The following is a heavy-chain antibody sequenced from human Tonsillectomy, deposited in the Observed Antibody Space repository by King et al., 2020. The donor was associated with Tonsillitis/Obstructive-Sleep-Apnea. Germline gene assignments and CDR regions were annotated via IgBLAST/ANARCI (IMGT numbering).Heavy chain of an antibody. CDR3: ARGKYSNYGNNVLDF. D-gene: IGHD4-11*01. CDR2: ISYDGTNK. CDR1: NFIFSAHS. J-gene: IGHJ3*01. Sequence: VQLVESGGGVVQPGRSLRLSCAASNFIFSAHSMHWVRQAPGKGLEWVSLISYDGTNKYYADSVKGRFTISRDNSENMLYLPINSLRAEDTAVYFCARGKYSNYGNNVLDFWGQGTMVTVSS. V-gene: IGHV3-30*01.